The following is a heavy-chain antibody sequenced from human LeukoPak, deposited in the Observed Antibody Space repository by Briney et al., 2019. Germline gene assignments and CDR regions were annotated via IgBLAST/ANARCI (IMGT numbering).Heavy chain of an antibody. CDR2: ITSSSDTT. CDR3: ARPGVSYQVLEH. CDR1: GFTFNSYS. D-gene: IGHD1-26*01. V-gene: IGHV3-48*01. Sequence: PGGSLRLSCAASGFTFNSYSMNWVRQAPGKGLEWISYITSSSDTTYYADSVKGRFTISRDNAKNSLYLQMNSLRAEDTAVYYCARPGVSYQVLEHWGQGTLVTVSS. J-gene: IGHJ4*02.